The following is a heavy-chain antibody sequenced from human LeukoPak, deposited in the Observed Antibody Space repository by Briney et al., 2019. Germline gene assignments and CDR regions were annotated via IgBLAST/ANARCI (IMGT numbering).Heavy chain of an antibody. D-gene: IGHD2-2*01. CDR2: IIPILGIA. CDR3: ARWGIVVVRALGMDV. V-gene: IGHV1-69*04. J-gene: IGHJ6*02. Sequence: GASVKVSCKASGGTFSSYAISWVRQAPGQGLEWMGRIIPILGIANYAQKFQGRVTITADKSTSTAYMELSSLRSEDTAVYYCARWGIVVVRALGMDVWGQGTTVTVSS. CDR1: GGTFSSYA.